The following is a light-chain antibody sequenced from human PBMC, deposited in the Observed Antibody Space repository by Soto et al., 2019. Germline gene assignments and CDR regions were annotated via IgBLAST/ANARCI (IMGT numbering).Light chain of an antibody. CDR1: QSLFNSGDGSAY. J-gene: IGKJ2*01. Sequence: DIVMTHTLLSLSVTPGEPAAISCRSGQSLFNSGDGSAYVDWCMQKPGQSPHLLIYPLSCRLSGFAGRFSGGGSGPDFTLKISRVEAEDVGVYYCMQPLDFPHTFGQGIKLEIK. CDR2: PLS. V-gene: IGKV2-40*01. CDR3: MQPLDFPHT.